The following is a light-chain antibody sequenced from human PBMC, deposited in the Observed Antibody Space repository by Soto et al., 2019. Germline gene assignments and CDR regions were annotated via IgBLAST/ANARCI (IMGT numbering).Light chain of an antibody. CDR2: GAS. CDR3: QQSHSREPST. V-gene: IGKV1-39*01. Sequence: DIQMTQSPSSLSASVGDRVTITCRASHTINNYLNWFQQKPGKAPNLLIYGASSLESGVPSRFSGSGSGTDFTLTISNLQPEDFATYYCQQSHSREPSTFGPGTKVAVK. CDR1: HTINNY. J-gene: IGKJ3*01.